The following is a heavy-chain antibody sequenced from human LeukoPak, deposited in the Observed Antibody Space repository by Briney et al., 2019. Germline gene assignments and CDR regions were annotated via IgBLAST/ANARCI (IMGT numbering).Heavy chain of an antibody. CDR2: IYSGGNT. CDR1: GFTVSSNY. CDR3: AKASSETNFDC. V-gene: IGHV3-66*01. Sequence: GGSLRLSCAASGFTVSSNYMSWVRQAPGKGLEWVSVIYSGGNTYYADSVKGRFTISRDDSQNTLYLQMNSLGVEDTAVYYCAKASSETNFDCWGQGTLVTVSA. D-gene: IGHD2-2*01. J-gene: IGHJ4*02.